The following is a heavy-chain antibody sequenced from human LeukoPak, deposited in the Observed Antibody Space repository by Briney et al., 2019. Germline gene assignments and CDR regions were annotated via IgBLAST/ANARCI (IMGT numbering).Heavy chain of an antibody. Sequence: ASVKVSRKASGYTFTGYYMHWVRQAPGQGLEWMGWINPNSGGTNYAQKFQGRVTMTTDTSTSTAYMELRSLRSDDTAVYYCARWEDYYYYMDVWGKGTTVTISS. CDR3: ARWEDYYYYMDV. V-gene: IGHV1-2*02. J-gene: IGHJ6*03. D-gene: IGHD1-26*01. CDR2: INPNSGGT. CDR1: GYTFTGYY.